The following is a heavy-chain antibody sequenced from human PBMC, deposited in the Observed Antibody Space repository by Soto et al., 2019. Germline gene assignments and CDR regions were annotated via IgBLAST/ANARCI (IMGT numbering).Heavy chain of an antibody. D-gene: IGHD3-10*01. CDR1: GYTFTSYD. CDR2: MNPNSGNT. CDR3: ARGSRVRGAKISPMYYMDV. Sequence: ASVKVSCKASGYTFTSYDINWVRQATGQGLEWMGWMNPNSGNTGYAQKFQGRVTMTRNTSISTAYMELSSLRSEDTAVYYCARGSRVRGAKISPMYYMDVWGKGTTVTVSS. V-gene: IGHV1-8*01. J-gene: IGHJ6*03.